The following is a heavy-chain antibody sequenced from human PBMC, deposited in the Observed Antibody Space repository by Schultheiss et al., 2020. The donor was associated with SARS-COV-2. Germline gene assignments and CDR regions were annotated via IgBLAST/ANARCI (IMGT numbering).Heavy chain of an antibody. D-gene: IGHD1-26*01. CDR2: IYYSGST. J-gene: IGHJ4*02. CDR3: ALRELGYGPANTDY. Sequence: SETLSLTCTVSGGSISSYYWSWIRQPPGKGLEWIGYIYYSGSTNYNPSLKSRVTISVDTSKNQFSLKLSSVTAADTAVYYCALRELGYGPANTDYWGQGTLVTVSS. V-gene: IGHV4-59*01. CDR1: GGSISSYY.